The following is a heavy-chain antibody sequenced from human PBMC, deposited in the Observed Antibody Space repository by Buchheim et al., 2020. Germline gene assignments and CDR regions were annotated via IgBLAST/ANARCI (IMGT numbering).Heavy chain of an antibody. CDR3: ARERYYGSGSPFDY. V-gene: IGHV3-7*03. J-gene: IGHJ4*02. CDR1: GFTFSPYW. CDR2: IKQDGSEK. D-gene: IGHD3-10*01. Sequence: EVQLVESGGGLVQPGGSLRLSCAASGFTFSPYWMSWVRQAPGTGLEWVANIKQDGSEKYYVGSVKGRFPISRDNAKNSLLLQMTSLRAEDTAVYYCARERYYGSGSPFDYWGQGTL.